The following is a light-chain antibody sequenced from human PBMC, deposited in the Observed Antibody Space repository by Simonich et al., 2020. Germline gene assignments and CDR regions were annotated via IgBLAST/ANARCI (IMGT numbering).Light chain of an antibody. CDR1: RSVSSY. CDR3: QQRSNWPPLT. Sequence: EIVLTQSPATLSLSPGERATLSCRASRSVSSYLACYQQKPGQAPRLLIYDASNRATGIPARFSGSGSGTDFTLTISSLEPEDFAVYYCQQRSNWPPLTFGGGTKVEIK. J-gene: IGKJ4*01. CDR2: DAS. V-gene: IGKV3-11*01.